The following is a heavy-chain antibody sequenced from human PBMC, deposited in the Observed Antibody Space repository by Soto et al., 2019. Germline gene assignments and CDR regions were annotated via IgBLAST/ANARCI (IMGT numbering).Heavy chain of an antibody. CDR1: GGSISSYY. V-gene: IGHV4-4*07. CDR2: IYTSGST. J-gene: IGHJ4*02. D-gene: IGHD2-21*02. CDR3: ARESLVVVTALYYFDY. Sequence: QVQLQESGPGLVKPSETLSLTCTVSGGSISSYYWSWIRQPAGKGLEWIGRIYTSGSTNYNPSLNSRVTMSVDTSKNQCSLKLSSVTAADTAVYYCARESLVVVTALYYFDYWGQGTLVTVSS.